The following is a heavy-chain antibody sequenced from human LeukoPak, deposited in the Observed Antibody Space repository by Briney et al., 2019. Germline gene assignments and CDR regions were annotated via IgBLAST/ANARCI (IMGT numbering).Heavy chain of an antibody. CDR1: GFTLSSYW. Sequence: SGGSLRLSCAASGFTLSSYWISWVRQAPGKGREWVANIKQEGSEKYYVDSVKGRFTISRDNAKNSLYLQMNSLRAEGTSVYYCARDLLPYSSSWEASDAFDIWGQGTMVTVSS. V-gene: IGHV3-7*01. CDR3: ARDLLPYSSSWEASDAFDI. J-gene: IGHJ3*02. CDR2: IKQEGSEK. D-gene: IGHD6-13*01.